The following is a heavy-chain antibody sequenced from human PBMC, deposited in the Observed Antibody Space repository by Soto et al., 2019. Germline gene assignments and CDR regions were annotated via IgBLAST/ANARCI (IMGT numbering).Heavy chain of an antibody. Sequence: GESLKISCKGSGYSFTSYWIGWVRQMPGKGLEWMGIIYPGDSDTRYSPSFQGQVTISADKSISTAYLQWSSLKASDTAMYYCARLLPRVDFWSGYYNYFDYWGQGTLVTVSS. CDR2: IYPGDSDT. J-gene: IGHJ4*02. CDR1: GYSFTSYW. V-gene: IGHV5-51*01. D-gene: IGHD3-3*01. CDR3: ARLLPRVDFWSGYYNYFDY.